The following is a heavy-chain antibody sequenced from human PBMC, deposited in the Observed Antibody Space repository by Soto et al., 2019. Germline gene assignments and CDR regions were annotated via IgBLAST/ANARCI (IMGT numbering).Heavy chain of an antibody. Sequence: PWGSLRLSCVASGFTFISYGIHWFRHSPFKGLEWVALISYDGSQKYYADSVKGRFTISRDNSKNTLYLQMNSLRAEDTAVFYCAKDLVGGVRYYYGMDVWGQGTTVTVSS. V-gene: IGHV3-30*18. D-gene: IGHD1-26*01. CDR2: ISYDGSQK. CDR1: GFTFISYG. J-gene: IGHJ6*02. CDR3: AKDLVGGVRYYYGMDV.